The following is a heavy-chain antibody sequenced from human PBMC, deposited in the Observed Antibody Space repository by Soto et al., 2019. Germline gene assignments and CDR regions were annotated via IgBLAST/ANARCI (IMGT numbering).Heavy chain of an antibody. CDR3: ARDGFLGFGSRIYGMDV. V-gene: IGHV1-18*01. J-gene: IGHJ6*02. CDR1: GYTFTSYG. D-gene: IGHD3-10*01. CDR2: ISAYNGNT. Sequence: QVQLVQSGAEVKKPGASVKVSCKASGYTFTSYGISWVRQAPGQGLEWMGWISAYNGNTNYAQKLQGRVTMTTDTSTSTADRELGSLRSDATAVYYCARDGFLGFGSRIYGMDVWGQGTTVTVSS.